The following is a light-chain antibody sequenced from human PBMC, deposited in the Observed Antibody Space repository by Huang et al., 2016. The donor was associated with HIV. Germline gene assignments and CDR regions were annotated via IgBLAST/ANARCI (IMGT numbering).Light chain of an antibody. J-gene: IGKJ1*01. CDR1: QSVSSTSTNKDY. CDR3: QQYYASPQT. Sequence: DIVMAQSPVSLAVSLGERATLTCRSSQSVSSTSTNKDYLAWFSQKPGQPPKLLLFWSSTREVGVPDRFSGSGSGTHFTLTIANLEADDAAIYYWQQYYASPQTFGQGTRV. V-gene: IGKV4-1*01. CDR2: WSS.